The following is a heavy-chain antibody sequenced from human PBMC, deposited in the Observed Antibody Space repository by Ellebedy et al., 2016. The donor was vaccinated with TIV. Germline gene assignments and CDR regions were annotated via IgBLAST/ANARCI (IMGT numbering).Heavy chain of an antibody. J-gene: IGHJ4*02. Sequence: PGGSLRLSCAASGFTFSDYCISWVRHAPGKGLQWVANIKQGGSEKHYVDSVKGRFTISRDNAKSSLYLQVNGLRAEDTAVYYCAREAISYARSGYYFDYWGQGTLVTVSS. CDR2: IKQGGSEK. CDR3: AREAISYARSGYYFDY. CDR1: GFTFSDYC. D-gene: IGHD3-22*01. V-gene: IGHV3-7*01.